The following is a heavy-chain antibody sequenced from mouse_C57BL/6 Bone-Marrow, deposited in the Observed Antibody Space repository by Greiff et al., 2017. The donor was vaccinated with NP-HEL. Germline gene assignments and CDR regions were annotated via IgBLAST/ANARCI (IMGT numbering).Heavy chain of an antibody. CDR3: ASFISTVVGYFDV. V-gene: IGHV1-72*01. CDR1: GYTFTSYW. Sequence: VQLQQPGAELVKPGASVKLSCKASGYTFTSYWMHWVKQRPGRGLEWIGRIDPTSGGTKYNEKFKSKATLTVDKPSSTDYMQLSMLTSEDSAVYYCASFISTVVGYFDVWGTGTTVTVSS. J-gene: IGHJ1*03. D-gene: IGHD1-1*01. CDR2: IDPTSGGT.